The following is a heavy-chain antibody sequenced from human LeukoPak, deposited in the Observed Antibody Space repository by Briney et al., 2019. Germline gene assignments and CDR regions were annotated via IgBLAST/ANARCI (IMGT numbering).Heavy chain of an antibody. D-gene: IGHD5-18*01. V-gene: IGHV3-23*01. CDR1: GFTFSSYA. CDR2: ISGSGGST. CDR3: AKGGGRYSYGYPFDY. J-gene: IGHJ4*02. Sequence: GGSLRLSCAASGFTFSSYAMSWVRQAPGKGLEWVSAISGSGGSTYYADSVKGRFTISRDNSKNTLYLQMNSLRAEDTAVYYCAKGGGRYSYGYPFDYWGQGTLVTVSS.